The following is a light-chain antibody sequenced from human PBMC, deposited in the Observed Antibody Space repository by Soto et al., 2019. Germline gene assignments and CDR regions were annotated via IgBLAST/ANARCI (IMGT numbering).Light chain of an antibody. CDR2: ATS. V-gene: IGKV3-20*01. J-gene: IGKJ2*03. CDR3: QQYGDYNSPRYS. Sequence: EIVLTQSPGTLSLSPGDRVTLSCRASQSVSSNYLAWYQQKPGQAPRLLIYATSSRVTGIPDRFSGSGSGTDFTLTISRLEPEDFAMYYCQQYGDYNSPRYSFGQGTRLEI. CDR1: QSVSSNY.